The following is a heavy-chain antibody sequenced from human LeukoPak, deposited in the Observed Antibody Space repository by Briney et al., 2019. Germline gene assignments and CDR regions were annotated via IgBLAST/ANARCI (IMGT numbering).Heavy chain of an antibody. CDR2: ISRSGSTI. D-gene: IGHD4-17*01. CDR3: ARERETTVTYDAFDI. V-gene: IGHV3-48*03. Sequence: GGSLRLSCVASGFTFSSYEMNWVRQAPGKGLEWGSYISRSGSTIYHAASVKGRFTLSRDNAKKSLYLEMKSLRAEDTAVYYCARERETTVTYDAFDIWGLGTMVTVSS. J-gene: IGHJ3*02. CDR1: GFTFSSYE.